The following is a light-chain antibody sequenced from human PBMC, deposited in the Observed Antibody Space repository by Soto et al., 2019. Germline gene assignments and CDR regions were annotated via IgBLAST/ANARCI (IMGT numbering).Light chain of an antibody. CDR2: GNT. CDR1: SSNIGADFD. V-gene: IGLV1-40*01. Sequence: QSVLTQPPSVSGAPGQRITISCTGSSSNIGADFDVYWYQQLPGAAPKLLIYGNTNRPSGVPDRFSGSKSGTSASLAITGLQAEDEADYYCQSYDRSLSGYVLGTGTKVTVL. CDR3: QSYDRSLSGYV. J-gene: IGLJ1*01.